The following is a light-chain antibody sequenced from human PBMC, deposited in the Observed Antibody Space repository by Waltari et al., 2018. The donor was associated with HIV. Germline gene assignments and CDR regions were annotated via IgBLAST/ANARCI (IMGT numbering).Light chain of an antibody. Sequence: QSVLTQPPSVSGAPGQRVTIPCTGSSSHLGARNDVHWYQQLPGTAPTLLLYPKTNRPPGVPDRFSGSKSGTSASLASTGLRAEDEADYFCQSFDNGLSGVFGGGTKLTVL. V-gene: IGLV1-40*01. CDR1: SSHLGARND. CDR2: PKT. CDR3: QSFDNGLSGV. J-gene: IGLJ2*01.